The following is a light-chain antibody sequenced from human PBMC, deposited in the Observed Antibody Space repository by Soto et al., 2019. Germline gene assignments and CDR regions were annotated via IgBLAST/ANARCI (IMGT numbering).Light chain of an antibody. CDR3: QQYNSYSWT. Sequence: DIQMTQSPSSLSASVGDRFTITCRASQSRYKYLSWYQQKPGKAPKLLIYAASSLQSGVPSRFSGSGSGTEFTLTISSLQPDDFATYYCQQYNSYSWTFGQGTKVDIK. CDR1: QSRYKY. CDR2: AAS. J-gene: IGKJ1*01. V-gene: IGKV1-17*01.